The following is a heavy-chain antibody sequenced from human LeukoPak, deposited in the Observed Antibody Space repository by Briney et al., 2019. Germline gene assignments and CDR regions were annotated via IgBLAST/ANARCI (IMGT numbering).Heavy chain of an antibody. V-gene: IGHV3-23*01. CDR2: ISGSGGST. CDR3: AKEGGQVTTGSFDY. J-gene: IGHJ4*02. D-gene: IGHD4-17*01. Sequence: PGGSLRLSCAASGFTFSSYAMSWVRHAPGRGLEWVSAISGSGGSTYYADSVKGRFTTSRDNSKNTLYLQMNSLRAEDTAVYYCAKEGGQVTTGSFDYWGQGTLVTVSS. CDR1: GFTFSSYA.